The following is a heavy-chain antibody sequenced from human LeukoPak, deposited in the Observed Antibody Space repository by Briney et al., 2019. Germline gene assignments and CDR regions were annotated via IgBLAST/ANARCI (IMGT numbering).Heavy chain of an antibody. CDR1: GYTFTSYG. J-gene: IGHJ5*02. Sequence: ASVKVSCTASGYTFTSYGISWVRQAPGQGLEWMGWISTYSGSTKYPQSVQDRVTMTRDTSTSTAYLELRSLRSDDTAIYYCARDFDSSSLFDPWGQGTLVTVSS. CDR2: ISTYSGST. CDR3: ARDFDSSSLFDP. D-gene: IGHD6-13*01. V-gene: IGHV1-18*01.